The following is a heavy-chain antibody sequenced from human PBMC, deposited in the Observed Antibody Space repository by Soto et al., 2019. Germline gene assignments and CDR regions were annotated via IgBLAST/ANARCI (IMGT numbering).Heavy chain of an antibody. V-gene: IGHV1-46*01. Sequence: GASVKVSCKASGYTFTSYYMHWVRQAPGQGLEWMGIINPSGGSTSYAQKFQGRVTMTRDTSTSTVYMELSSLRSEDTAVYYCARVATPREYSGYDFGPDNNWFDPWGQGTLVTVSS. CDR1: GYTFTSYY. D-gene: IGHD5-12*01. J-gene: IGHJ5*02. CDR2: INPSGGST. CDR3: ARVATPREYSGYDFGPDNNWFDP.